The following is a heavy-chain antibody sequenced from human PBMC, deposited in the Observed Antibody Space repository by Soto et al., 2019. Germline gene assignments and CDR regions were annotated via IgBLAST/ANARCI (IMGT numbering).Heavy chain of an antibody. V-gene: IGHV3-73*01. D-gene: IGHD4-17*01. CDR2: IRSKANSYAT. Sequence: PGGSLRLSCAASGFTFTVSATHWVRQASGKGLEWVGRIRSKANSYATAYAESVKGRFTISRDDSKNTAYLQMNSLRAEDTAIYYCSKDPNGDYLGAFDSWGQGTMVTVSS. CDR3: SKDPNGDYLGAFDS. J-gene: IGHJ4*02. CDR1: GFTFTVSA.